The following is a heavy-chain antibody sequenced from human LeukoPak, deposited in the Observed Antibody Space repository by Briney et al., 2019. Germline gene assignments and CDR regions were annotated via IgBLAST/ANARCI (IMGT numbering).Heavy chain of an antibody. J-gene: IGHJ4*02. CDR3: ASSGRYGGKPFDY. V-gene: IGHV1-69*05. CDR2: IIPIFGTA. CDR1: GGTFSSYA. Sequence: SVKVSCKASGGTFSSYAISWVRQAPGQGLEWMGGIIPIFGTANYAQKFQGRVTITTDESTSTAYMELSSLRSEDTAVYYRASSGRYGGKPFDYWGQGTLVTVSS. D-gene: IGHD4-23*01.